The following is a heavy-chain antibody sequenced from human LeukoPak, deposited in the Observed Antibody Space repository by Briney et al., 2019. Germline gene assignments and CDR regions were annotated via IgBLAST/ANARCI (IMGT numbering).Heavy chain of an antibody. D-gene: IGHD3-10*01. V-gene: IGHV3-23*01. CDR3: ARSMVRGIIKNTGFDY. J-gene: IGHJ4*02. CDR1: GFTFSTYG. Sequence: GGSLRLSCAASGFTFSTYGMNWVRQAPGKGLEWVSGITPDAGRTYYADSVKGRFTIYRDNSKNTVYLQMNSLGAEDTAVYYCARSMVRGIIKNTGFDYWGQGTLVTVSS. CDR2: ITPDAGRT.